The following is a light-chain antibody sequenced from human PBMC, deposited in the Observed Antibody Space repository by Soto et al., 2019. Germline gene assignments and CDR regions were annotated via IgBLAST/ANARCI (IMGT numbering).Light chain of an antibody. V-gene: IGKV3-11*01. Sequence: EVVMTLSPATLSVSTGERATLSCRASQSVSSYLAWYQQKPGQAPRLLIYDASNRATGIPARFSGSGSGTDFTLTISSLEPEDFAVYYCQQRSNWPPTCGQWTKGDI. J-gene: IGKJ1*01. CDR3: QQRSNWPPT. CDR1: QSVSSY. CDR2: DAS.